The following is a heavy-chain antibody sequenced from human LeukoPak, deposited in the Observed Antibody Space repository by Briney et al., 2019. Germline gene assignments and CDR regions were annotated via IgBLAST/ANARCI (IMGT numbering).Heavy chain of an antibody. CDR3: ARLIRRSWYRTWVFDY. Sequence: SETLPLTCAVYGGSFSGYYWSWIRQPPGKGLEWIGEINHSGSTNYNPSLKSRVTISVDTSKNQFSLKLSSVTAADTAVYYCARLIRRSWYRTWVFDYWGQGTLVTVSS. CDR1: GGSFSGYY. D-gene: IGHD6-13*01. V-gene: IGHV4-34*01. CDR2: INHSGST. J-gene: IGHJ4*02.